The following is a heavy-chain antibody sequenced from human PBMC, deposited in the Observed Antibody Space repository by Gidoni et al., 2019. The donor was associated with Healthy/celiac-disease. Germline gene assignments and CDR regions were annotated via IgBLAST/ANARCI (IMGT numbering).Heavy chain of an antibody. CDR3: ARDGWLSDAFDI. CDR2: IKQDGSEK. Sequence: EVQLVESGGGLVQPGGSLSLSCAASGFPFSSYWMSWVRQAPGKGLEWVANIKQDGSEKYYVDSVKGRFTISRDNAKNSLYLQMNSLRAEDTAVYYCARDGWLSDAFDIWGQGTMVTVSS. J-gene: IGHJ3*02. V-gene: IGHV3-7*05. D-gene: IGHD3-22*01. CDR1: GFPFSSYW.